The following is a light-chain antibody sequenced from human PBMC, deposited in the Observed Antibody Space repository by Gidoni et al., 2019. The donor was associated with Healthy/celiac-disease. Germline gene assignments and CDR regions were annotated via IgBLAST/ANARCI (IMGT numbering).Light chain of an antibody. V-gene: IGKV3-11*01. Sequence: EIVLTPSPPTLSLAPGERATLSCRASHRVSSYLAWSQQKPGQAPSLLIYDAANRATGIPARCSGGGGATKFTLIISSLEQEDVAVYYYQQRSNWPPWTFGQGTKVEIK. CDR1: HRVSSY. J-gene: IGKJ1*01. CDR3: QQRSNWPPWT. CDR2: DAA.